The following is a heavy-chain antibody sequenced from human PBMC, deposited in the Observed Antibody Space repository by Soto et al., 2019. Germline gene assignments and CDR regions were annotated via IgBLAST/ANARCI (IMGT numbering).Heavy chain of an antibody. Sequence: SVKVSCKASGGTFSSYAISWVRQAPGQGLEWMGGIIPIFGTANYAQKFQGRATITADESTSTAYMELSSLRSEDTAVYYCAVGIDRGGYYFDYWGQGTLVTVSS. D-gene: IGHD2-15*01. CDR3: AVGIDRGGYYFDY. J-gene: IGHJ4*02. CDR1: GGTFSSYA. V-gene: IGHV1-69*13. CDR2: IIPIFGTA.